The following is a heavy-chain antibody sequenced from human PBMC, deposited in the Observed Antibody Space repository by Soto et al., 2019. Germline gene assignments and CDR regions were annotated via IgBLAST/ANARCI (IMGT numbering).Heavy chain of an antibody. V-gene: IGHV3-64*01. D-gene: IGHD5-12*01. J-gene: IGHJ4*02. Sequence: GGSLRLSCAASGFTFSSYAMHWVRQAPGKGLEYVSAISSNGGSTYYANSVKGRFTISRDNSKNTLYLQMGSLRAEDMAVYYCARSFFGGYVVAFWGQGTLVTVSS. CDR1: GFTFSSYA. CDR3: ARSFFGGYVVAF. CDR2: ISSNGGST.